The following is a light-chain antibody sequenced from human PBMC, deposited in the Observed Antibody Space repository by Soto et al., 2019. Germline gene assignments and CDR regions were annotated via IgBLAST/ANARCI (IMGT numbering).Light chain of an antibody. CDR3: CSYAGNSLWV. V-gene: IGLV2-11*01. CDR1: SSDVGGYNY. J-gene: IGLJ3*02. CDR2: DVS. Sequence: QSALTQPRSVSGSPGQSVTISCTGTSSDVGGYNYVSWYQQHPGKAPKLMIYDVSKWPSGVPDSFSGSKSGNTASLTISGLQAEDEADYYCCSYAGNSLWVFGGGTKLTVL.